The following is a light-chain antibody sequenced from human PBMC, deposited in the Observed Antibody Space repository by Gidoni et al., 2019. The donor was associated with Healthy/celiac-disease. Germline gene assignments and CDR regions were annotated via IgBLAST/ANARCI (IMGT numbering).Light chain of an antibody. CDR1: QDISNY. V-gene: IGKV1-33*01. CDR2: DAA. Sequence: DIQMTQSPSSLSASVGDRVTITCQASQDISNYLNWYQQKPGEAPKPLIYDAAHLETGVPSRFSGSGSGTDFTFTISSLQPEDIATYYYQQYDNLPPVTFGQGTKVEIK. J-gene: IGKJ1*01. CDR3: QQYDNLPPVT.